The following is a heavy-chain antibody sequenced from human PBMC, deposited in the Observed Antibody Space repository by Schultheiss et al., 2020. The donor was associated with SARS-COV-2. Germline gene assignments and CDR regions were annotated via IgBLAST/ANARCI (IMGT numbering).Heavy chain of an antibody. D-gene: IGHD5-24*01. CDR2: ISYDGSNK. CDR3: AKDLLQGITDY. Sequence: VGSLRLSCAASGFTFSSYGMHWVRQAPGKGLEWVAVISYDGSNKYYADSVKGRFTISRDNSKNTLYLQMNSLRAEDTAVYYCAKDLLQGITDYWGQGTLVTVSS. J-gene: IGHJ4*02. CDR1: GFTFSSYG. V-gene: IGHV3-30*18.